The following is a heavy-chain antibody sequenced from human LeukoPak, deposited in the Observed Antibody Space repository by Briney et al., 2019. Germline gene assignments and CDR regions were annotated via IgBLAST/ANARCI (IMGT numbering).Heavy chain of an antibody. Sequence: GESLKISCKGSGYSFTNYWIGWVRLMPGKSLEWMGIIYPADSDTRYSPSFRGQVTISADKSISTAYLQWSRLKASDTAMYYCARLIVGAPRAFDIWGQGTMVTVSS. CDR2: IYPADSDT. V-gene: IGHV5-51*01. CDR3: ARLIVGAPRAFDI. D-gene: IGHD3-22*01. J-gene: IGHJ3*02. CDR1: GYSFTNYW.